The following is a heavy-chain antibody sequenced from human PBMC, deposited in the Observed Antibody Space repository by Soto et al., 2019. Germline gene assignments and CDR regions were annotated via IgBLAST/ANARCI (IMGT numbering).Heavy chain of an antibody. J-gene: IGHJ6*02. V-gene: IGHV1-18*01. D-gene: IGHD4-17*01. CDR3: AREDGRSSYYYGMDV. CDR1: GYTFTSYG. Sequence: ASVKVSCTASGYTFTSYGISWVRQAPGQGLEWMGWISAYNGNTNYAQKLQGRVTMTTDTSTSTAYMELRSLRSDDTAVYYCAREDGRSSYYYGMDVWGQGTTVTVSS. CDR2: ISAYNGNT.